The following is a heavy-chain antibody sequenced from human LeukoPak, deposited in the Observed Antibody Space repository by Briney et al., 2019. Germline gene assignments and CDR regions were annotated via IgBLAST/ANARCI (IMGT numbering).Heavy chain of an antibody. CDR1: GGSISSSSYY. CDR2: IYYSGST. V-gene: IGHV4-39*01. J-gene: IGHJ5*02. CDR3: ADTYYDILTGYPQGFDP. Sequence: PSETLSLTCTVSGGSISSSSYYWGWIRQPPGKGLEWIGSIYYSGSTSYNPSLKSRVTISVDASKNQFSLKLSSVTAADTAVYYCADTYYDILTGYPQGFDPWGQGTLVTVSS. D-gene: IGHD3-9*01.